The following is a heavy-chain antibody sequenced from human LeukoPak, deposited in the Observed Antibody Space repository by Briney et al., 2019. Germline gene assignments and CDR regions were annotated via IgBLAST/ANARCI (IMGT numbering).Heavy chain of an antibody. V-gene: IGHV1-69*04. Sequence: SVKVSCKASGGTFSSYAISWVRQAPGQGLEWMGRIIPILGIANYAQKFQGRVTITAVKSTSTAYMELSSLRSEDTAVYYCASGADSSSWPWGQGTLVTVSS. CDR3: ASGADSSSWP. CDR2: IIPILGIA. D-gene: IGHD6-13*01. J-gene: IGHJ4*02. CDR1: GGTFSSYA.